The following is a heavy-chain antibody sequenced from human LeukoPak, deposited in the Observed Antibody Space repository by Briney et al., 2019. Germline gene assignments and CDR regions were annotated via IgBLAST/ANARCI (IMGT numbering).Heavy chain of an antibody. CDR2: FDPEDGET. CDR3: ATGGLVGYSYGSDYFDY. J-gene: IGHJ4*02. V-gene: IGHV1-24*01. CDR1: GYTLTELS. Sequence: GASVKVSCKVSGYTLTELSMHCVRQAPGKGLEWMGGFDPEDGETIYAQKFQGRVTMTEDTSTDTAYMELSSLRSEDTAVYYCATGGLVGYSYGSDYFDYWGQGTLVTVSS. D-gene: IGHD5-18*01.